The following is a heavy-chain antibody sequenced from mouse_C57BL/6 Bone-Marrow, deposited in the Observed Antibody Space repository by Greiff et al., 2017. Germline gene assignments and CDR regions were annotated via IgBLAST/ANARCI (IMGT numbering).Heavy chain of an antibody. D-gene: IGHD2-4*01. Sequence: LVESGAELVRPGSSVKLSCKDSYFAFMASAMHWVKQRPGHGLEWIGSFTMYSDATEYSENFKGKATLTANTSSSTVYMELSSLTSEDSAVXYCARCDYEGYFDVWGTGTTVTVSS. V-gene: IGHV1-49*01. CDR2: FTMYSDAT. CDR3: ARCDYEGYFDV. J-gene: IGHJ1*03. CDR1: YFAFMASA.